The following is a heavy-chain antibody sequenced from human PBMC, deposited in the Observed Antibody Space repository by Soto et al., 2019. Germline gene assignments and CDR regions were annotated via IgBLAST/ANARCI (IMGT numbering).Heavy chain of an antibody. J-gene: IGHJ4*02. CDR1: GFTFSSSW. V-gene: IGHV3-74*01. Sequence: EVQLVASGGGLVQPGGSLRLSCAASGFTFSSSWMHWVRQAPGKGLVWVSRINSDGSSTSYADSVKGRFTISRDNAKNTLYLQMNSLRAEDTAVYYCVRTSLVVAAATREDYWGQGTLVTVSS. CDR2: INSDGSST. CDR3: VRTSLVVAAATREDY. D-gene: IGHD2-15*01.